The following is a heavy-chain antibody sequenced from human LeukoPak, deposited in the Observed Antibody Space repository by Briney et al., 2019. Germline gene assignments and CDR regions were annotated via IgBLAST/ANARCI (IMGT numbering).Heavy chain of an antibody. CDR1: GGSFSGYY. J-gene: IGHJ4*02. Sequence: SETLSLTCAVYGGSFSGYYWSWIRQPPGKGLEWIGEINHSGSTNYNPSLKSRVTISVDTSKNQFSLKLSSVTAADTAVYYCALYSSGWSEYYFDYWGQGILVTVSS. V-gene: IGHV4-34*01. D-gene: IGHD6-19*01. CDR2: INHSGST. CDR3: ALYSSGWSEYYFDY.